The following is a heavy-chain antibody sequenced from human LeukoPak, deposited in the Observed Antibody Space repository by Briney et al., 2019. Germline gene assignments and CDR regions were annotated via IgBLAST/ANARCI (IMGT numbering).Heavy chain of an antibody. CDR2: IYSGGST. CDR3: ARRPSIIPWSYYGMDV. D-gene: IGHD3-16*01. Sequence: PGGSLRLSCAASGFTVSSNYMSWVRQAPGKGLEWVSVIYSGGSTYYADSVKGRFTISRDNSKNTLYLQMNSLRAEDTAVYYCARRPSIIPWSYYGMDVWGQGTTVTVSS. J-gene: IGHJ6*02. CDR1: GFTVSSNY. V-gene: IGHV3-53*01.